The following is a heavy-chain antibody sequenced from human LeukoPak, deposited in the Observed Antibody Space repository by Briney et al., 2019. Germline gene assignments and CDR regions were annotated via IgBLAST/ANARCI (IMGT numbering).Heavy chain of an antibody. Sequence: GGSLRLSCAASGFTFSTYGMHWVRQAPGKGLEWVAFIPYDGNNQYYADSVKGRFTISRDISKSTLSLQMNSLRAEDTAIYYCATYRQVLLPFESWGQGTLVTVSS. V-gene: IGHV3-30*02. J-gene: IGHJ4*02. CDR1: GFTFSTYG. CDR3: ATYRQVLLPFES. D-gene: IGHD2-8*02. CDR2: IPYDGNNQ.